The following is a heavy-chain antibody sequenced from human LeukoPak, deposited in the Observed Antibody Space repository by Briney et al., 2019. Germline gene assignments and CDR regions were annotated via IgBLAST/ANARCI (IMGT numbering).Heavy chain of an antibody. CDR2: IYYSGRT. J-gene: IGHJ4*02. D-gene: IGHD5-18*01. V-gene: IGHV4-59*01. Sequence: PSETLSLTCTVSGGSISSYYWSWIRQPPGKGLEWIGYIYYSGRTNYSPSLKSRVTISVDTSKNQFSLKLSSVTAADTAVYYCARTSVDTSMASDYWGQGTLVTVSS. CDR3: ARTSVDTSMASDY. CDR1: GGSISSYY.